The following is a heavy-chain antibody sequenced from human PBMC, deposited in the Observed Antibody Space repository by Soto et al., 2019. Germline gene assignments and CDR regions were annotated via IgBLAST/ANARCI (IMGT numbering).Heavy chain of an antibody. J-gene: IGHJ4*02. Sequence: GGSLRLSCAASGFTFSSYAMSWVRQAPGKGLEWVSAISGSGGSTYYADSVKGRFTISRDNSKNTLYLQMNSLRAEDTAVYYCAKDPYYDFWSGYFHYWGQGTLVTVSS. CDR3: AKDPYYDFWSGYFHY. V-gene: IGHV3-23*01. D-gene: IGHD3-3*01. CDR2: ISGSGGST. CDR1: GFTFSSYA.